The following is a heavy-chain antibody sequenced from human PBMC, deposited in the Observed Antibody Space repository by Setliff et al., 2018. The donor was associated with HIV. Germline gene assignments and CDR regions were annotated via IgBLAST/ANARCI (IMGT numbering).Heavy chain of an antibody. Sequence: GGSLRLSCAASGFTFSSYWMTWVRQAPGKGLQWVANIRRDEGEKYYVDSVKGRFTISRDNAKNSLYLQMSSLRVDDTAVYYCAKADRGYGRNWFDPWGQGTLVTVSS. CDR3: AKADRGYGRNWFDP. D-gene: IGHD4-17*01. J-gene: IGHJ5*02. CDR1: GFTFSSYW. CDR2: IRRDEGEK. V-gene: IGHV3-7*03.